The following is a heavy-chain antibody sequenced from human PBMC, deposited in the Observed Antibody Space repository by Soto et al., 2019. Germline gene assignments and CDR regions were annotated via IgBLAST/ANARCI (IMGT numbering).Heavy chain of an antibody. J-gene: IGHJ5*02. V-gene: IGHV1-2*04. Sequence: ASVKVSCKASGYTFTGYYMHWVRQAPGQGLEWMGWINPNSGGTNYAQKFQGWVTMTRDTSISTAYMELSRLSSDDTAVYYCARVKAVAGRVLQFDPWGQGTLVTVSS. CDR2: INPNSGGT. D-gene: IGHD6-19*01. CDR3: ARVKAVAGRVLQFDP. CDR1: GYTFTGYY.